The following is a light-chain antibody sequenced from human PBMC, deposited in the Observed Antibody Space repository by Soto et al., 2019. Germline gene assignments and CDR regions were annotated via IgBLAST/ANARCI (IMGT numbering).Light chain of an antibody. CDR1: QSVSSSY. CDR2: GAS. J-gene: IGKJ1*01. CDR3: QQDGRSPWT. Sequence: EIVLTQSPGTLSLSPGERATLSCRASQSVSSSYLAWYQQKPGQAPRLLIYGASSRATGIPDRFSGSGSGTDFTLTISGLEHEDFAVYYCQQDGRSPWTFGQGTKVEIK. V-gene: IGKV3-20*01.